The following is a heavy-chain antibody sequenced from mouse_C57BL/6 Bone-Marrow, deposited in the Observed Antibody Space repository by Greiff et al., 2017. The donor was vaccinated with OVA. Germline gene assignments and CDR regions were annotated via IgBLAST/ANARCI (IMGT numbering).Heavy chain of an antibody. CDR3: TRPFYGSSFYYAMDY. V-gene: IGHV6-6*01. D-gene: IGHD1-1*01. CDR1: GFTFSDAW. Sequence: EVQVVESGGGLVQPGGSMKLSCAASGFTFSDAWMDWVRQSPEKGLEWVAEIRNKANNHATYYAESVKGRFTISRDDSKSSVYLQMNSLRAEDTGIYYCTRPFYGSSFYYAMDYWGQGTSVTVSS. J-gene: IGHJ4*01. CDR2: IRNKANNHAT.